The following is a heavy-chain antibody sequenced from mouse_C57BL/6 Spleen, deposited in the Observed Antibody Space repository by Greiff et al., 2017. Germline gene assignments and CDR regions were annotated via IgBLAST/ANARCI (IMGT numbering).Heavy chain of an antibody. CDR1: GYTFTSYT. Sequence: QVQLQQSGAELARPGASVKMSCKASGYTFTSYTMHWVKQRPGQGLEWIGYINPSSGYTKYNQKFKDKATLTADKSSSTAYMQLSSLTSEDSAVYYCASEGYYGSSYAMDYWGQGTSVTVSS. CDR3: ASEGYYGSSYAMDY. V-gene: IGHV1-4*01. D-gene: IGHD1-1*01. CDR2: INPSSGYT. J-gene: IGHJ4*01.